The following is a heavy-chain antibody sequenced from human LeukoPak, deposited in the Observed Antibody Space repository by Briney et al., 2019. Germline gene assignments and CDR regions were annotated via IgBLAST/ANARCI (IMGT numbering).Heavy chain of an antibody. V-gene: IGHV4-59*08. CDR1: GVSISSYY. CDR2: IYYSGST. Sequence: SETLSLTCTVSGVSISSYYWSWIRQPPGKGLEWIGNIYYSGSTKYNPSLKSRVTISVDTSKNHFSLKLSSVTAADTAVYYCARHGNYYDSSGYNYYFDYWGEGTLGTVSS. J-gene: IGHJ4*02. CDR3: ARHGNYYDSSGYNYYFDY. D-gene: IGHD3-22*01.